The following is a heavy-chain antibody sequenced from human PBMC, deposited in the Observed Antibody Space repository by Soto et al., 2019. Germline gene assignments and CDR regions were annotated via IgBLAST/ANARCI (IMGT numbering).Heavy chain of an antibody. D-gene: IGHD3-22*01. J-gene: IGHJ4*02. Sequence: SVKVSCKASGGTFSSYAISWVRQAPGQGLEWMGGIIPIFGTANYAQKFQGRVTITADESTSTAYMELSSLRSEDTAVYYCAREGVYYYDSSASSTWDYWGQGTLVTVSS. CDR1: GGTFSSYA. V-gene: IGHV1-69*13. CDR3: AREGVYYYDSSASSTWDY. CDR2: IIPIFGTA.